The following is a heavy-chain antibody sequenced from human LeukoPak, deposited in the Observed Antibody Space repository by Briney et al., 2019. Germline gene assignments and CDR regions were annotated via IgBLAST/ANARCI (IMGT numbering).Heavy chain of an antibody. D-gene: IGHD1-7*01. CDR2: ISGYNGNT. CDR1: GYSFSSCS. Sequence: ASVKVSCKASGYSFSSCSISWVRQAPGQGLEWMGWISGYNGNTNYAQKFQGRVTLTTDTSTSTAYMELRSLRSDDTAIHYCARGLNWNYDLGWVAPWGQGTLVAVSS. CDR3: ARGLNWNYDLGWVAP. J-gene: IGHJ5*02. V-gene: IGHV1-18*01.